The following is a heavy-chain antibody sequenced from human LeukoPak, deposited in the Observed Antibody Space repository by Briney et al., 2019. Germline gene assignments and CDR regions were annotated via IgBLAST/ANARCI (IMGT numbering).Heavy chain of an antibody. J-gene: IGHJ5*02. CDR3: ARDKLGLGELSLYDQ. Sequence: SVPVSCMASGCALPGYYMHWVRQAPGHGLEWIGWMNANSGGTKYAQKFHDRVTMTRDTSISTAYIEMSRLRSDGTAMYYCARDKLGLGELSLYDQWGQGTLVTVFS. D-gene: IGHD3-16*02. CDR2: MNANSGGT. CDR1: GCALPGYY. V-gene: IGHV1-2*02.